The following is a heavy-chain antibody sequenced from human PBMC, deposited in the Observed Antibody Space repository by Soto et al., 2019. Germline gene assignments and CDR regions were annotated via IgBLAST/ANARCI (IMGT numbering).Heavy chain of an antibody. CDR1: GGSIRSYY. CDR3: ARGPRCYVDYHGMDV. CDR2: IDTSGTT. Sequence: QVQVQESGPGLMKPSETLSLTCTVSGGSIRSYYVSWIRQSAGKGLEWIGRIDTSGTTNYNPSLKRRVTMSVDASKSQFSLNLSSVTAEDTAVYYCARGPRCYVDYHGMDVW. J-gene: IGHJ6*01. V-gene: IGHV4-4*07. D-gene: IGHD3-16*01.